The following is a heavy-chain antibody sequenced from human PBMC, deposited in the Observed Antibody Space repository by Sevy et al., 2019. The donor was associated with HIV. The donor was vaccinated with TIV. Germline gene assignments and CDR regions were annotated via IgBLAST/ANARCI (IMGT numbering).Heavy chain of an antibody. CDR1: GFTFSSYS. CDR3: ASTEGSSWYYYYYYGMDV. CDR2: ISSSSSYI. D-gene: IGHD6-13*01. Sequence: GGSLRLSSAASGFTFSSYSMNWVRQAPGKGLEWVSSISSSSSYIYYADSVKGRFTISRDNAKNSLYLQMNSLRAEDTAVYYCASTEGSSWYYYYYYGMDVWGQGTTVTVSS. J-gene: IGHJ6*02. V-gene: IGHV3-21*01.